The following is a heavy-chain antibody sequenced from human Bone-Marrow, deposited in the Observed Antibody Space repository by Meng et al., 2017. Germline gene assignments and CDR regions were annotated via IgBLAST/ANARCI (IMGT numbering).Heavy chain of an antibody. CDR2: IRSKAYGGTT. CDR1: GFTFGDYA. J-gene: IGHJ4*02. Sequence: GESLKISCTASGFTFGDYAMSWFRQAPGKGLEWVGFIRSKAYGGTTEYAASVKGRFTISRDDSKSIAYLQMNSLKTEDTAVYYCTREWTYYDILTGYPSLDYWGQGTLVTVS. D-gene: IGHD3-9*01. CDR3: TREWTYYDILTGYPSLDY. V-gene: IGHV3-49*03.